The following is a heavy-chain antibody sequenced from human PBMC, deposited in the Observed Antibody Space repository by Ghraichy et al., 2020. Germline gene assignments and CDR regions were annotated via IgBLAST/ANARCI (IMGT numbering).Heavy chain of an antibody. CDR2: IKQDGTER. J-gene: IGHJ2*01. CDR3: AGGISSTGYWYFDP. V-gene: IGHV3-7*01. CDR1: EFTFNTYF. D-gene: IGHD3-10*01. Sequence: SEFTFNTYFMSWVRQAPGKGLEWVAKIKQDGTERSYVDSVKGRFTISRDNAKNALYLQMNSLRAEDTAVYYCAGGISSTGYWYFDPWGRGTLVTVSS.